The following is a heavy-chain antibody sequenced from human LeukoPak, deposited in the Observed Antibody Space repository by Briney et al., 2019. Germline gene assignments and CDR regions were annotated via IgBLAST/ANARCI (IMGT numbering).Heavy chain of an antibody. Sequence: GASVKVSCKASGGTFSRYAISWVRQAPGQGLEWMGWMNPNSGNTGYAQKFQGRVTMTRNTSISTAYMELSSLRSEDTAVYYCARGLGDFWSGYPYYYYYGMDVWGQGTTVTVSS. CDR1: GGTFSRYA. CDR2: MNPNSGNT. CDR3: ARGLGDFWSGYPYYYYYGMDV. J-gene: IGHJ6*02. D-gene: IGHD3-3*01. V-gene: IGHV1-8*01.